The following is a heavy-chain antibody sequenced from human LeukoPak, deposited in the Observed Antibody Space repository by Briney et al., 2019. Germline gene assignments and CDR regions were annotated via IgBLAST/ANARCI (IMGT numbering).Heavy chain of an antibody. CDR2: ISSDGVIT. V-gene: IGHV3-74*03. D-gene: IGHD3-16*01. CDR3: ARSMYYYYMDV. CDR1: GFTFSEYW. J-gene: IGHJ6*03. Sequence: PGGSLRLSCAASGFTFSEYWMHWVRQAPGKGLVWVSRISSDGVITKYADSVKGRFTISRDNAKNPLYVQMNSLRAEDTAVYYCARSMYYYYMDVWGKGTTVTVSS.